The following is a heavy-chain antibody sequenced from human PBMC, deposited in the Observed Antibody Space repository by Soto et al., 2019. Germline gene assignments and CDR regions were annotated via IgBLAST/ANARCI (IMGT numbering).Heavy chain of an antibody. CDR2: INHSGST. CDR3: ARRAECSGGSCYATSGAVDY. CDR1: GGSFSGYY. J-gene: IGHJ4*02. V-gene: IGHV4-34*01. Sequence: SETLSLTCAVYGGSFSGYYWSWIRQPPGKGLEWIGEINHSGSTNYNPSLKSRVTISVDTSKNQFSLKLSSVTAADTAVYYCARRAECSGGSCYATSGAVDYWGQGTLVTVSS. D-gene: IGHD2-15*01.